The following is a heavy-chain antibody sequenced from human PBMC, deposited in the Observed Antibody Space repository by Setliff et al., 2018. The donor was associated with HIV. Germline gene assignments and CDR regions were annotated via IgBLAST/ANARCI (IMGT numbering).Heavy chain of an antibody. Sequence: SETLSLTCTVSGGSISSYYWSWIRQSPEKGLEWIGYTYTSGSTNYNHNPSLKSRVTISLDTSKNHFSLKLTSGTAADTAMYYCARHPREEPQRNYKFDSWGQGTLVTVSS. D-gene: IGHD1-7*01. CDR3: ARHPREEPQRNYKFDS. J-gene: IGHJ4*02. CDR1: GGSISSYY. V-gene: IGHV4-4*09. CDR2: TYTSGST.